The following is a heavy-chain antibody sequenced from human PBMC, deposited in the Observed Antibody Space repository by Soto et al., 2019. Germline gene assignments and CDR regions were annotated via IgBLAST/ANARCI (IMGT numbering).Heavy chain of an antibody. D-gene: IGHD3-9*01. CDR3: AKDLLMGRLVIIGGSAFDI. CDR2: ISGSGGST. Sequence: GGSLRLSCAASGFTFSSYAMSWVRQAPGKGLEWVSAISGSGGSTYYADSVKGRFTISRDNSKNTLYLQMNSLRAEDTVVYYCAKDLLMGRLVIIGGSAFDIWGQGTMVTVSS. CDR1: GFTFSSYA. V-gene: IGHV3-23*01. J-gene: IGHJ3*02.